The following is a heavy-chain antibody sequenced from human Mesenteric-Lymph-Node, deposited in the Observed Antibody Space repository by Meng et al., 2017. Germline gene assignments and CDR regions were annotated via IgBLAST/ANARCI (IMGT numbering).Heavy chain of an antibody. Sequence: SVKVSCKASGGTFSSYAISWVRQAPGQGLEWMGGIIPIFGTANYAQKFQGRVTMTRDTSTSTVYMELSSLRSEDTAVYYCASALYDSSGYYYLWGQGTLVTVSS. D-gene: IGHD3-22*01. V-gene: IGHV1-69*05. CDR1: GGTFSSYA. J-gene: IGHJ5*02. CDR3: ASALYDSSGYYYL. CDR2: IIPIFGTA.